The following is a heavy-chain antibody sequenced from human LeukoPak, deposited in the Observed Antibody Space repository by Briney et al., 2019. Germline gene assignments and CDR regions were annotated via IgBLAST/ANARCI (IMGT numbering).Heavy chain of an antibody. CDR3: ARDWSSYYDL. CDR1: GLTFSTYG. CDR2: IWYDGSNK. V-gene: IGHV3-33*01. D-gene: IGHD2-8*02. J-gene: IGHJ4*02. Sequence: SGGSLRLSCAAAGLTFSTYGFNWVRQAPGKGLEWVAVIWYDGSNKYYADSVKGRFTISRDSSTVYLQMSSLIAEDTAVYYCARDWSSYYDLWGQGTLVTVSS.